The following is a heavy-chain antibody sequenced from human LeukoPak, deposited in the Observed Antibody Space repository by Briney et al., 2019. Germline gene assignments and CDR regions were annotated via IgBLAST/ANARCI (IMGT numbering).Heavy chain of an antibody. V-gene: IGHV3-30-3*01. D-gene: IGHD2-21*01. CDR2: ISYDGSNR. CDR1: GFTFSSYA. Sequence: PGRSLRLSCAASGFTFSSYAMHWVRQAPGKGLEWVAVISYDGSNRYYADSVKGRFTISRGNSKNTLYLQMNSLRAEDTAVYYCARESKGDYSGGFDPWGQGTLVTVSS. J-gene: IGHJ5*02. CDR3: ARESKGDYSGGFDP.